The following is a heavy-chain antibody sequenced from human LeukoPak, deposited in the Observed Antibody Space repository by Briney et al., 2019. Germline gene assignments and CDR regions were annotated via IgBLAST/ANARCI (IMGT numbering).Heavy chain of an antibody. Sequence: GSLRLSCAASGFTFSSYGMHWVRQAPGKGLEWVAFIRYDGSNKYYADSVKGRFTISRDNSKNTLYLQMNSLRAEDTAVYYCAKDFEQQLGEDYWGQGTLVTVSS. J-gene: IGHJ4*02. D-gene: IGHD6-13*01. CDR1: GFTFSSYG. V-gene: IGHV3-30*02. CDR2: IRYDGSNK. CDR3: AKDFEQQLGEDY.